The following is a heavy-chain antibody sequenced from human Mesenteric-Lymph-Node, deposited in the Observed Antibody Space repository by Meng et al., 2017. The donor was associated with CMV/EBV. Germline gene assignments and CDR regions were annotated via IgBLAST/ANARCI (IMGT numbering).Heavy chain of an antibody. CDR2: ISSSGSTI. V-gene: IGHV3-48*03. D-gene: IGHD4-11*01. CDR3: ATTNEGYSNNRPLYYGLDV. CDR1: GFTFSSYE. Sequence: GESLKISCAASGFTFSSYEMNWVRQAPGKGLEWVSYISSSGSTIYYADSVKGRFTISRDNAKNSLYLQMNSLRAEDTAVYYCATTNEGYSNNRPLYYGLDVWGQGTTVTVSS. J-gene: IGHJ6*02.